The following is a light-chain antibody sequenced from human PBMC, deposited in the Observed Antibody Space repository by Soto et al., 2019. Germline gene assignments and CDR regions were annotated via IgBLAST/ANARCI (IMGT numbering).Light chain of an antibody. CDR1: QSVSSN. Sequence: EVVMTQSPATLSVSPGERATLSCRASQSVSSNLAWYQQKPGQAPRLLIYGASTRATGIPARSSGSGSGTEFTLTISSLQSEDFAVYYCQQCNNWPPWTFGQGTKVDIK. J-gene: IGKJ1*01. CDR3: QQCNNWPPWT. V-gene: IGKV3-15*01. CDR2: GAS.